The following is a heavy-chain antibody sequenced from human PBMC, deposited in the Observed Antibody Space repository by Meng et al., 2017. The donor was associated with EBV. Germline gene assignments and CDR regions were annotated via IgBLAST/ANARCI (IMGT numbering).Heavy chain of an antibody. CDR1: GYTFTSYD. CDR2: MNPNSGNT. CDR3: ARGRGVYCSGGSCYPGWFDP. Sequence: QGQLVQSGAWVKKPGASVKVSCKASGYTFTSYDINWVRQATGQGLEWMGWMNPNSGNTGYAQKFQGRVTMTRNTSISTAYMELSSLRSEDTAVYYCARGRGVYCSGGSCYPGWFDPWGQGTLVTVSS. D-gene: IGHD2-15*01. V-gene: IGHV1-8*01. J-gene: IGHJ5*02.